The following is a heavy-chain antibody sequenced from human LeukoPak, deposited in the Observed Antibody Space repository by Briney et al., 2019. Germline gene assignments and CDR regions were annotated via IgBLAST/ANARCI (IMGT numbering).Heavy chain of an antibody. CDR2: IYYSGST. D-gene: IGHD3-10*01. V-gene: IGHV4-31*03. CDR3: ARGGPRSLHY. J-gene: IGHJ4*02. CDR1: GGSISSGGYY. Sequence: SEALSLTCTVSGGSISSGGYYWSWIRQHPGKGLEWIGYIYYSGSTYYNPSLKSRVTISVDTSKNQFSLKLSSVTAADTAVYYCARGGPRSLHYWGQGTLVTVSS.